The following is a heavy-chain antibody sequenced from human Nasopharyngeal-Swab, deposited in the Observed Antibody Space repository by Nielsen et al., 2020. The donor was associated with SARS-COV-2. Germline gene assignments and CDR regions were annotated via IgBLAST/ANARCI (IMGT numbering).Heavy chain of an antibody. V-gene: IGHV3-30*04. J-gene: IGHJ4*02. CDR1: GFTFSSYT. Sequence: GGSLRLSCAASGFTFSSYTIHWVRQAPGKGLEWVAVISYDASDKYYAGSVKGRFTISRDNSKNTLYLQMNSLRAEDTAVYYCARENDYADEYYFDYWGQGTLVTVSS. CDR2: ISYDASDK. D-gene: IGHD4-17*01. CDR3: ARENDYADEYYFDY.